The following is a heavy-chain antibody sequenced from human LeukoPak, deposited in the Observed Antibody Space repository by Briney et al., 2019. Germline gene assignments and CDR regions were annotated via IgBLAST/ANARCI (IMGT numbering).Heavy chain of an antibody. D-gene: IGHD4-23*01. J-gene: IGHJ6*03. CDR3: ARYGGDYYYYCMDV. CDR2: INPNSGGT. V-gene: IGHV1-2*02. CDR1: GYTFTSYG. Sequence: ASVKVSCKASGYTFTSYGISWVRQAPGQGLEWMGWINPNSGGTNYAQKFQGRDTMTRDTSISTAYMELSRLRSDDTAVYYCARYGGDYYYYCMDVWGKGTTVTVSS.